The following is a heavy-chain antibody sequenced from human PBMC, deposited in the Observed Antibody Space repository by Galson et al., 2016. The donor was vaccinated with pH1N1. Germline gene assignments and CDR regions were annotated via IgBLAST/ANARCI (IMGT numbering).Heavy chain of an antibody. Sequence: SLRLSCAASGFTFSSYWMSWVRQAPGKGLEWVANINQDGSVKYYVDPVKGRFTISRGNSKNTLFLQVNSLRAEDTAVYYCAKATTHDLWYYYGMDVWGQGTTVTVSS. CDR3: AKATTHDLWYYYGMDV. CDR1: GFTFSSYW. D-gene: IGHD1-1*01. J-gene: IGHJ6*02. V-gene: IGHV3-7*03. CDR2: INQDGSVK.